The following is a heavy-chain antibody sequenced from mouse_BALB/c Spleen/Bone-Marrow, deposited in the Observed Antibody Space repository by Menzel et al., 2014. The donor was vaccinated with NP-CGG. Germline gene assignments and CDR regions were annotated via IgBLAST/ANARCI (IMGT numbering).Heavy chain of an antibody. D-gene: IGHD2-2*01. J-gene: IGHJ1*01. CDR3: ARYNAYDWYFDV. V-gene: IGHV1S81*02. CDR1: GYTFTSYW. CDR2: INPSNGRS. Sequence: QVHVKQSGAELVKPEASVKLSCKASGYTFTSYWMHWVKQRPGQGLEWIGEINPSNGRSNYSEKFKSKATLTVDKSSSTTYMQLSSLTSEDSAVYSCARYNAYDWYFDVWGAGTTVTVYS.